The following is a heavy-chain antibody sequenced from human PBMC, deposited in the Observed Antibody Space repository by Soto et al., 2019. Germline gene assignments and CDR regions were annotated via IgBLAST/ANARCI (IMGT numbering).Heavy chain of an antibody. J-gene: IGHJ4*02. D-gene: IGHD3-3*01. V-gene: IGHV4-59*08. CDR3: ARLGFGGLDS. Sequence: GCSSSFLWSCIRQPPGKALEWIGYISYSGNTNYSPSLKSRVTISVDSSKNQFSLKLNSVTAADTAVYYCARLGFGGLDSWGQGTLVTVSS. CDR2: ISYSGNT. CDR1: GCSSSFL.